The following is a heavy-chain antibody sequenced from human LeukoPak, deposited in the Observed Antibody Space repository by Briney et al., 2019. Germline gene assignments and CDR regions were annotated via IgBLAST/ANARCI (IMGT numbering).Heavy chain of an antibody. CDR1: GFTFSNYG. J-gene: IGHJ4*02. CDR3: ARVPTPPRRMNYFDY. CDR2: ITWNGGST. V-gene: IGHV3-20*04. Sequence: GGSLRLSCAASGFTFSNYGISWVRQAPGKGLEWVSGITWNGGSTAYADSVKGRFTISRDNAKNSLYLQMNSLRADDTALYYCARVPTPPRRMNYFDYWGQGTLVSVSS.